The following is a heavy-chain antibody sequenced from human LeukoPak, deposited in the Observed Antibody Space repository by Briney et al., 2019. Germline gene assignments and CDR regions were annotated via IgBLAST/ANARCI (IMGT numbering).Heavy chain of an antibody. Sequence: SETLSLTCAVSGGSISSSNWWSWVRQPPGKGLEWIGEIYHSGSTNYNPSLKSRVTISVDKSKNQFSLKLSSVTAADTAVYYCTASCDTSGYSFSWGQGTLVTVSS. CDR3: TASCDTSGYSFS. D-gene: IGHD3-22*01. CDR1: GGSISSSNW. CDR2: IYHSGST. J-gene: IGHJ5*02. V-gene: IGHV4-4*02.